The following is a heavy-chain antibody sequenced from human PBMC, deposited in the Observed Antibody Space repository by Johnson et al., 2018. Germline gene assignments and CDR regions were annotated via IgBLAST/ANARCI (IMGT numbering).Heavy chain of an antibody. CDR1: GFSSSRYS. D-gene: IGHD2-15*01. CDR3: AKDLLSARGDYYDNYQMDV. V-gene: IGHV3-48*02. Sequence: VQLVESGGGLVQPGGSLTLSCVGSGFSSSRYSMNWVRQAPGKGLEWIAYISTSSSSIYYADSVKGRFNISRDKGKKSLYLQMNSLRDDGTAVYYCAKDLLSARGDYYDNYQMDVWGEGTTVTVSS. J-gene: IGHJ6*03. CDR2: ISTSSSSI.